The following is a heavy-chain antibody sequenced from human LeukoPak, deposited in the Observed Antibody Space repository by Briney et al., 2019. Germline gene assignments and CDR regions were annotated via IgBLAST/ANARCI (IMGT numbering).Heavy chain of an antibody. CDR2: IYYSGST. Sequence: PSETLSLTCTVSGGSISSYYWSWTRQPPGKGLEWIGYIYYSGSTNYNPSLKSRVTISVDTSKNQFSLKLSSVTAADTAVYYCARRSRTNWFDPWGQGTLVTVSS. CDR3: ARRSRTNWFDP. V-gene: IGHV4-59*01. CDR1: GGSISSYY. J-gene: IGHJ5*02.